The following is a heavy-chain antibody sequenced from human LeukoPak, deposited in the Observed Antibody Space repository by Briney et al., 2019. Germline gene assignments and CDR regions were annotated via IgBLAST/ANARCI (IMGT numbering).Heavy chain of an antibody. CDR2: IIPIFGTA. CDR1: GGTFSSYA. Sequence: GSSVTVSCKASGGTFSSYAISWVRQAPGQGLEWMGGIIPIFGTANYAQKFQGRVTMTRNTSISTAYMELSSLRSEDTAVYYCAITVVIPYTGWFDPWGQGTLVTVSS. CDR3: AITVVIPYTGWFDP. D-gene: IGHD3-22*01. V-gene: IGHV1-69*05. J-gene: IGHJ5*02.